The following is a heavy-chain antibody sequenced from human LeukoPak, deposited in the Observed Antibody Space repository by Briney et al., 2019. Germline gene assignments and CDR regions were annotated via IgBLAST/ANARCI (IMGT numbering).Heavy chain of an antibody. J-gene: IGHJ4*02. D-gene: IGHD3-22*01. CDR1: GFTVSSNY. V-gene: IGHV3-53*01. CDR2: IYSGGST. Sequence: GGSLRLSCAASGFTVSSNYMSWVRQAPGKGLEWVSVIYSGGSTDYADSVKGRFNISRDNSKNTLYLQMNSLRAEDTAVYYCALQNDSSPFDYWGQGTLVTVSS. CDR3: ALQNDSSPFDY.